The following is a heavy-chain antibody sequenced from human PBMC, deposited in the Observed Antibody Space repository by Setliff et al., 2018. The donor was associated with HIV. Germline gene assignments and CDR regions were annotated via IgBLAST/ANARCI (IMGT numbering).Heavy chain of an antibody. CDR3: SSDSGPYYYYVGGTYCPIYFQH. D-gene: IGHD3-16*01. CDR2: ISSGSGFI. Sequence: KPGGSLRLTWAASGFRFTTYSMNCVRQAPGEGMEGFSSISSGSGFIYYADSVKGRFTITRDSTKNSVYLQMNRRRAADTAVYYCSSDSGPYYYYVGGTYCPIYFQHWGQGTLVTVSS. CDR1: GFRFTTYS. V-gene: IGHV3-21*01. J-gene: IGHJ1*01.